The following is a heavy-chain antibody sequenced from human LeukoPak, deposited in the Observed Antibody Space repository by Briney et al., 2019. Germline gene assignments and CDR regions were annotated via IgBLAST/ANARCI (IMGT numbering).Heavy chain of an antibody. Sequence: GGSLRLSCAASGFTFDDYGMSWVRQAPGKGLEWVSGINWNGGSTGYADSVKGRFTISRDNAKNSLYLQMNSLRAEDTAVYYCARDVYYYDSSGQEGFDYWGQGTLVTVSS. D-gene: IGHD3-22*01. V-gene: IGHV3-20*04. CDR1: GFTFDDYG. CDR2: INWNGGST. J-gene: IGHJ4*02. CDR3: ARDVYYYDSSGQEGFDY.